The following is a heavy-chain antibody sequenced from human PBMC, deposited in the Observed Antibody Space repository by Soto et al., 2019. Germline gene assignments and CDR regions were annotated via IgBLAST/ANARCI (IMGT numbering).Heavy chain of an antibody. J-gene: IGHJ6*02. Sequence: GASVKVSCKSSGYTFTSYDINWVRQATGQGLEWMGWMNPNSGNTGYAQKFQGRVTMTRNTSISTAYMKLSSVTAADTAVYYCAGVARRSIRQQLVRGYYYGMDVWGQGTTVTVSS. CDR2: MNPNSGNT. V-gene: IGHV1-8*01. CDR3: AGVARRSIRQQLVRGYYYGMDV. D-gene: IGHD6-13*01. CDR1: GYTFTSYD.